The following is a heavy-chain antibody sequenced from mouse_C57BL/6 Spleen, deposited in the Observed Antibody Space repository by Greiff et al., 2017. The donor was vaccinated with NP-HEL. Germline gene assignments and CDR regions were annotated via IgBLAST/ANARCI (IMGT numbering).Heavy chain of an antibody. J-gene: IGHJ2*01. V-gene: IGHV5-4*01. CDR1: GFTFSSYA. CDR3: ARELGAFDY. D-gene: IGHD4-1*01. CDR2: INDGGSYT. Sequence: EVQVVESGGGLVKPGGSLKLSCAASGFTFSSYAMSWVRQTPEKRLEWVATINDGGSYTYYPDNVKGRFTISRDNAKNNLYLQMSHLKSEDTAMYYCARELGAFDYWGQGTTLTVSS.